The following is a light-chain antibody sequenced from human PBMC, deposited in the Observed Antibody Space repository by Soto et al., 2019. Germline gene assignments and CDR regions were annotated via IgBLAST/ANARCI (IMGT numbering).Light chain of an antibody. J-gene: IGKJ4*01. CDR2: DAS. Sequence: EIVLTQSPATLSLSPGERAALSCRASQSVSSYLAWYQQKPGQAPRLLIYDASNRATGIPARFSGSGSGTDFTPTISSLQSEDFAVYYCQQRSSWPLTFGGGTKVDIK. CDR1: QSVSSY. CDR3: QQRSSWPLT. V-gene: IGKV3-11*01.